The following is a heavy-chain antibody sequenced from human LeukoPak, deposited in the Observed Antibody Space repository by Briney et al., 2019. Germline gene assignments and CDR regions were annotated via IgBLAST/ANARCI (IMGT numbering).Heavy chain of an antibody. V-gene: IGHV3-48*01. CDR1: GFTFSSYA. J-gene: IGHJ4*02. CDR3: ASVATIPYFDY. D-gene: IGHD5-12*01. CDR2: ISSSSTI. Sequence: GGSLRLSCAASGFTFSSYAMHWVRQAPGKGLEWVSYISSSSTIYYADSVKGRFTISRDNAKNSLYLQMNSLRAEDTAVYYCASVATIPYFDYWGQGTLVTVSS.